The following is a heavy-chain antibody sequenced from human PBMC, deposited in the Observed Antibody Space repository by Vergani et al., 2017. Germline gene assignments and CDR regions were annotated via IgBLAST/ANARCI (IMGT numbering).Heavy chain of an antibody. J-gene: IGHJ4*02. V-gene: IGHV3-7*01. CDR2: IKQDGSEK. CDR1: GFTFSACP. D-gene: IGHD3-22*01. Sequence: EVQLLQSGGGVIQPGGSVRLSCAASGFTFSACPMTWVRQAPGKGLEWVANIKQDGSEKSYGDSVKGRFSVSRDNAKNSLYLQMSSLRADDTAVYYCARMGGYDEGDAFRIGYFDSWGPGILVTVSS. CDR3: ARMGGYDEGDAFRIGYFDS.